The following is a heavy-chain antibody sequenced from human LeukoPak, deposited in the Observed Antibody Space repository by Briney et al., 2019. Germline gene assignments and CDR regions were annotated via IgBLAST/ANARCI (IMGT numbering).Heavy chain of an antibody. D-gene: IGHD3-10*01. J-gene: IGHJ4*02. CDR1: GFTFADYT. V-gene: IGHV3-49*03. CDR2: IKSKAYDGTT. Sequence: GGSLRLSCTASGFTFADYTMSWFRQAPGKGLEWVGCIKSKAYDGTTECAASVKGRFTISRDDSKSIAYLQMSSLKTEDTAVYYCTRGSYYFGSGRADYWGQGTLVTVSS. CDR3: TRGSYYFGSGRADY.